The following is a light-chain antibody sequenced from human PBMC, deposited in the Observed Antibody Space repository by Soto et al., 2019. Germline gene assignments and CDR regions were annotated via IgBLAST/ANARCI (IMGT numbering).Light chain of an antibody. CDR1: QSLRSSY. J-gene: IGKJ1*01. V-gene: IGKV3-20*01. Sequence: EIVLTQSPGTLSLSPGERATLSCRAVQSLRSSYLGWYQQRPGQPPRLLIYGASNRATGIPDRFSGSGSGTDFTLTISRLEPEDFAVYYCHQYGGSPPETFGQGTKVDIK. CDR2: GAS. CDR3: HQYGGSPPET.